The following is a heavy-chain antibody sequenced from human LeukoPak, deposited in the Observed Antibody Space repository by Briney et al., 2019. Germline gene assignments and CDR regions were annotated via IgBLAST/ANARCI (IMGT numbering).Heavy chain of an antibody. D-gene: IGHD3-22*01. CDR2: IKTDGSEK. CDR1: GFTFSSYW. J-gene: IGHJ4*02. Sequence: PGVSLRLSCVASGFTFSSYWMSWVRQAPGKGLEWVANIKTDGSEKYYVDSVKGRFIISRDNAKNSLYLQMNSLRAEDTAIYYCARDVYYPFDYWGQGTLVTVSS. V-gene: IGHV3-7*01. CDR3: ARDVYYPFDY.